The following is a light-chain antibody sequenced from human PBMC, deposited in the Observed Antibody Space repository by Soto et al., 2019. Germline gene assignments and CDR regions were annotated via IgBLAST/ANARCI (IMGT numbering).Light chain of an antibody. Sequence: QSVLTQPASVSGSPGQSITISCTGTSSDVGGYGYVSWYQQHPGRAPKLMIFEVSNRPSGISDRFSGSKSGNTASLTISGLQAEDEADYYCSSFTSTSTQVLGGGTKLTVL. V-gene: IGLV2-14*01. CDR1: SSDVGGYGY. J-gene: IGLJ3*02. CDR2: EVS. CDR3: SSFTSTSTQV.